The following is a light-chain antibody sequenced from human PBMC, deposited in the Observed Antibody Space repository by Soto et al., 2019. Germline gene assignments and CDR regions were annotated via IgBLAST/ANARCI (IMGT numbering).Light chain of an antibody. Sequence: EIVLTQSPATLSLSPGERATLSCRASQSVSSYLAWYQQKPGQAPRLLIYDASNRATGIPARFSGSGSGTDLTLTISSLQTEAFEVYYCQHSSNWPSFGQGTRLEIK. J-gene: IGKJ5*01. CDR2: DAS. CDR1: QSVSSY. V-gene: IGKV3-11*01. CDR3: QHSSNWPS.